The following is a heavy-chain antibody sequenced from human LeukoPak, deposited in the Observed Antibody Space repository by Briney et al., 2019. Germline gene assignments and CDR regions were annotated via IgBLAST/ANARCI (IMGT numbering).Heavy chain of an antibody. CDR3: VREDTPATANY. Sequence: GGSLRLSCAASGFNFASHAMSWVRQTPGKGLEWVSAISGGGDITYYADSVKGRFTISRDNSKDTLFLQMHSLRPGDTAVYYCVREDTPATANYWGQGTLVTISS. J-gene: IGHJ4*02. D-gene: IGHD2-21*02. CDR1: GFNFASHA. CDR2: ISGGGDIT. V-gene: IGHV3-23*01.